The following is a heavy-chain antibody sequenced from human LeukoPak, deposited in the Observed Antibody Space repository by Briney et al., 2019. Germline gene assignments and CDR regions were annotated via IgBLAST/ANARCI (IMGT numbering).Heavy chain of an antibody. V-gene: IGHV4-39*01. CDR1: DGSISRGYYY. Sequence: TSETLSLTCSVSDGSISRGYYYWAWIRRPPGKGPEWMGGVYYSGTTYPNPSLKSRVTISVDTSKNQFSLKLSSVTAADTAVYYCARQPKSCTPGIFITGKACWFDPWGQGILVTVSP. CDR3: ARQPKSCTPGIFITGKACWFDP. J-gene: IGHJ5*02. CDR2: VYYSGTT. D-gene: IGHD3-10*01.